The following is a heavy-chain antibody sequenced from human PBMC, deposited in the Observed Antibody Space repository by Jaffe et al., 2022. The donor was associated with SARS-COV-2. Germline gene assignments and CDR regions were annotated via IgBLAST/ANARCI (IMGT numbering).Heavy chain of an antibody. Sequence: QVQLQESGPGLVKPSETLSLTCTVSGGSISSYYWSWIRQPPEKGLEWVGYIHYSGNTNYNPSLKSRVTISVDTSKNQFSLKLSSVTAADTAVYYCARHKYSGYDYAPFDYWGQGTLVTVSS. CDR3: ARHKYSGYDYAPFDY. V-gene: IGHV4-59*08. CDR2: IHYSGNT. CDR1: GGSISSYY. J-gene: IGHJ4*02. D-gene: IGHD5-12*01.